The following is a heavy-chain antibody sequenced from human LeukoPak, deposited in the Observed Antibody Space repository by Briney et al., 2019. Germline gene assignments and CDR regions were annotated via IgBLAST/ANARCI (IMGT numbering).Heavy chain of an antibody. J-gene: IGHJ1*01. Sequence: ASVKVSCKASGGTFSSYAISWVRQAPGQGLEWMGWMNPNSGNSGFAQKFQGRVIMTRNTSIATAYMEVTNLRFDDTVVYYCVDPDRWGQGTLVTVSS. V-gene: IGHV1-8*02. CDR1: GGTFSSYA. D-gene: IGHD3-22*01. CDR3: VDPDR. CDR2: MNPNSGNS.